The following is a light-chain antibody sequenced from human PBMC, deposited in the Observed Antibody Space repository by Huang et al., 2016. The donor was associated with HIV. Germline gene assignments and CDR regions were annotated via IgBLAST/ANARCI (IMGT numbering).Light chain of an antibody. V-gene: IGKV3-11*01. CDR2: GAA. J-gene: IGKJ5*01. CDR1: RSIDKY. CDR3: QQRDNWPPIT. Sequence: EIVLTQSPATLSLSPGERATLSCRASRSIDKYLAWYQQKPGQAPRLLIYGAANRATDIPTKFRGSGSGTDFTLTISSVGPEDFAVYYCQQRDNWPPITFGQGTRLDIK.